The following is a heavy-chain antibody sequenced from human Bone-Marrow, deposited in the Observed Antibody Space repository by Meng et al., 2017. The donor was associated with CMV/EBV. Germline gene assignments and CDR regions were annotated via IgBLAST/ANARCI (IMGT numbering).Heavy chain of an antibody. CDR3: ARSYPGGNYYYYSMDV. J-gene: IGHJ6*02. D-gene: IGHD2-2*02. V-gene: IGHV1-69*10. CDR2: IIPILGIA. CDR1: GGTFSSYA. Sequence: SVKVSCKASGGTFSSYAISWVRQAPGQGLEWMGGIIPILGIANYAQKFQGRVTITADKSTSTAYMELSSLRSEDTAVYYCARSYPGGNYYYYSMDVWGQGTTVTVSS.